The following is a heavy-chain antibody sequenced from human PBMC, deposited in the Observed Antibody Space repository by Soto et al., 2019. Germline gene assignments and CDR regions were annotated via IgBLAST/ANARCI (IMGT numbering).Heavy chain of an antibody. D-gene: IGHD2-21*02. V-gene: IGHV1-69*01. CDR1: GGTFNTYI. J-gene: IGHJ3*01. CDR2: IIPSFGTA. CDR3: ATVETPGGGPPASPTPQAFVV. Sequence: QVQLVQSGAEVKKPGSSVKLSCKASGGTFNTYIITWVRQAPGQGLEWMGGIIPSFGTANYAPKFRGRVTITADDSTTTVYMEVSSLRSEDTAVYFCATVETPGGGPPASPTPQAFVVWGQGTEVTVSS.